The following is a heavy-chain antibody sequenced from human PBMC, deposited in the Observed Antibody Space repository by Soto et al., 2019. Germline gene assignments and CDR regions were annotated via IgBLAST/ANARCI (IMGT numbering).Heavy chain of an antibody. CDR1: GGSFSGYY. J-gene: IGHJ6*03. CDR2: INHSGST. V-gene: IGHV4-34*01. CDR3: ARKYYDFWSGYYYYYYYYMDV. Sequence: PSETLSLTCAVYGGSFSGYYWSWIRQPPGKGLEWIGEINHSGSTNYNPSLKSRVTISVDTSKNQFSLKLSSVTAADTAVYYCARKYYDFWSGYYYYYYYYMDVWGKGTTVTVSS. D-gene: IGHD3-3*01.